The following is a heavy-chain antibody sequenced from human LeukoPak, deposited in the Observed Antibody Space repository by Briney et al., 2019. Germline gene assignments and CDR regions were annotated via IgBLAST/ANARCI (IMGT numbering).Heavy chain of an antibody. CDR3: ARVHYYDSSGPVDY. J-gene: IGHJ4*02. D-gene: IGHD3-22*01. V-gene: IGHV3-21*01. CDR2: ISSSGSYI. Sequence: PGGSLRLSCAASRFTFSSYSMNWVRQAPGKGLEWVSSISSSGSYIYYADSVKGRFTISRDNAKNSLYLQMNSLRAEDTAVYYCARVHYYDSSGPVDYWGQGTLVTVSS. CDR1: RFTFSSYS.